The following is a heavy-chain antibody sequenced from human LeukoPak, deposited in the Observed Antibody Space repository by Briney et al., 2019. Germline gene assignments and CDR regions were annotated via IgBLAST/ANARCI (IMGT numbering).Heavy chain of an antibody. CDR3: ARVTNQGGCSSTSCHWYFDL. J-gene: IGHJ2*01. CDR1: GGSISRYY. CDR2: IYYSWST. Sequence: PSETLSLTCTVSGGSISRYYWSWIRQPPGTGPEGIGDIYYSWSTNYNPPLKSRVTISVDTSKNQFSLKLSSVPAADPAVYYCARVTNQGGCSSTSCHWYFDLWGRGTLVTVSS. D-gene: IGHD2-2*01. V-gene: IGHV4-59*01.